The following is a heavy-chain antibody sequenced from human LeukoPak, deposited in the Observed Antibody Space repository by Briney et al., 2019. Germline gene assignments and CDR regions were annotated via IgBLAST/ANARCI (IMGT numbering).Heavy chain of an antibody. CDR3: ASTGHDYGDLRYAFDI. CDR1: GGSFSGYY. Sequence: SETLSLTCAVYGGSFSGYYWSWIRQPPGKGLEWIGEINHSGSTNYNPSLKSRVTISVDTSKNQFSLKLSSVTAADTAVYYCASTGHDYGDLRYAFDIWGQGTMVTVSS. V-gene: IGHV4-34*01. D-gene: IGHD4-17*01. J-gene: IGHJ3*02. CDR2: INHSGST.